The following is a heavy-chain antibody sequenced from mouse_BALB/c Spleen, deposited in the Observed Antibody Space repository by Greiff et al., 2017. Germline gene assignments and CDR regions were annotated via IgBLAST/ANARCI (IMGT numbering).Heavy chain of an antibody. J-gene: IGHJ4*01. CDR3: ARKGRTMNYAMDY. CDR1: GFSLTSYG. Sequence: VQVVESGPGLVAPSQSLSITCTVSGFSLTSYGVHWVRQPPGKGLEWLGVIWAGGSTNYNSALMSRLSISKDNSKSQVFFKMNSLQANDTAIYYCARKGRTMNYAMDYWGQGTSVTVSS. V-gene: IGHV2-9*02. CDR2: IWAGGST. D-gene: IGHD2-4*01.